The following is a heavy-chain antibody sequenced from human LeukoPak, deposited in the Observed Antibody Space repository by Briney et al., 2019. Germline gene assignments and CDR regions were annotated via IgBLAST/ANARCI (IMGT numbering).Heavy chain of an antibody. J-gene: IGHJ4*02. CDR3: ARSDKYDSSGLPGSL. V-gene: IGHV3-11*01. Sequence: TAGSLSLSCAASGFTFSDYYMSWIRQAPGRGLEGFSYISSSGKYIYYADPVEGRFTTSRDNAKNSLYLQMNSLRAEDTATYYCARSDKYDSSGLPGSLWGQGALVTVSS. D-gene: IGHD3-22*01. CDR2: ISSSGKYI. CDR1: GFTFSDYY.